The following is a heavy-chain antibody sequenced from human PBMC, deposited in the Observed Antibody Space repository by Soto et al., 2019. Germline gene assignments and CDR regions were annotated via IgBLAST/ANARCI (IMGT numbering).Heavy chain of an antibody. CDR2: LSGSGGST. CDR1: GFTFSNYA. V-gene: IGHV3-23*01. J-gene: IGHJ4*02. Sequence: EEQLLESGGGLVQPGGSLRLSCAASGFTFSNYAMSWVRQAPGKGLEWVSALSGSGGSTYYADSVKGRFTIARDNSKNTLYLQMNSLRAEDTAVYYCATVPSGGWGRPNDYWGQGTLVTVSS. D-gene: IGHD1-26*01. CDR3: ATVPSGGWGRPNDY.